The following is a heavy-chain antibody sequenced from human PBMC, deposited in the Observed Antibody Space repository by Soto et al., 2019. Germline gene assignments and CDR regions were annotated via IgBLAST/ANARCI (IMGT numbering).Heavy chain of an antibody. J-gene: IGHJ4*02. Sequence: SETLSLTCTVSGGSISSSSYYWGWIRQPPGEGLEWIGSIYYSGSTYYNPSLKSRVTISVDTSKNQFSLKLSSVTAADTAVYYCARHYCGSGVDFDYWGQGTLGTVSS. V-gene: IGHV4-39*01. CDR3: ARHYCGSGVDFDY. CDR2: IYYSGST. CDR1: GGSISSSSYY. D-gene: IGHD3-10*01.